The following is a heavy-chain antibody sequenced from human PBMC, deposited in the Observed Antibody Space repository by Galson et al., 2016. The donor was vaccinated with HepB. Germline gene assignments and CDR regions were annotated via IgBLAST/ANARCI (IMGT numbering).Heavy chain of an antibody. Sequence: SLRLSCAASGFTFSSYGMHWVRQAPGKGLDWVAVIWYDGSNKYYADSVKGRFTIPRDNSKNTLYLQLNSLRAEDTAVYYCAREGAQMAVAGTAFDYWGQGTLVTVSS. CDR3: AREGAQMAVAGTAFDY. D-gene: IGHD6-19*01. CDR2: IWYDGSNK. CDR1: GFTFSSYG. V-gene: IGHV3-33*01. J-gene: IGHJ4*02.